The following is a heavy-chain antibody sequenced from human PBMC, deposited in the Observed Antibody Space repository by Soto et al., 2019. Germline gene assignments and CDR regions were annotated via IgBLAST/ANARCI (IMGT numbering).Heavy chain of an antibody. J-gene: IGHJ4*02. CDR1: GDSITSNSYF. D-gene: IGHD6-19*01. V-gene: IGHV4-30-2*01. CDR2: ISHSGST. Sequence: PSETLSLTCTVSGDSITSNSYFWAWIRQPPGKGLEWIGYISHSGSTYYNPSLKSRVTISVDRSKNQFSLKLSSVTAADTAVYYCARGGLLPDYWGQGTLVTVSS. CDR3: ARGGLLPDY.